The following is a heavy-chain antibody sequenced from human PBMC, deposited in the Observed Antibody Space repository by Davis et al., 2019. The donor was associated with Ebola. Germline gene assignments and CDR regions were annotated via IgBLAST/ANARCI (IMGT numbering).Heavy chain of an antibody. CDR3: AKGAYWFGS. Sequence: GESLKISCQGSGYSFSKYWIGWLRQMPGRGLEWMGIIYPDDSNIKYNPSFQGHVIISADKSISTTYLQWNTLKASDTAMYYCAKGAYWFGSWGQGTLVTVSS. CDR2: IYPDDSNI. CDR1: GYSFSKYW. V-gene: IGHV5-51*01. J-gene: IGHJ5*01.